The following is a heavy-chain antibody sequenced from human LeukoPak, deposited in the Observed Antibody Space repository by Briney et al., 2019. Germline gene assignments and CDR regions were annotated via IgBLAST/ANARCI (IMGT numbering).Heavy chain of an antibody. CDR1: GGPISSGGYY. CDR2: IYYSGST. Sequence: PSQTLSLTCTVSGGPISSGGYYWRWIRQHPGKGLEWIGYIYYSGSTYYNPSLKSRVTISVDTSKNQFSLKLSSVTAADTAVYYCARDTGELFDSWGQGTLVTVSS. CDR3: ARDTGELFDS. D-gene: IGHD3-10*01. V-gene: IGHV4-31*03. J-gene: IGHJ4*02.